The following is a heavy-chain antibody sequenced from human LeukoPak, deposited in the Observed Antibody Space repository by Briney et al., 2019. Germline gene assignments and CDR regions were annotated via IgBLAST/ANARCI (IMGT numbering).Heavy chain of an antibody. D-gene: IGHD3-10*01. CDR3: ARVDYGSGSFPPLDY. V-gene: IGHV3-48*01. CDR1: GFTFSSYS. J-gene: IGHJ4*02. Sequence: PGGSLRLSCAASGFTFSSYSMNWVRQAPGKGLERVSYISSSSSTIYYADSVKGRFTISRDNAKNSLYLQMNSLRAEDTAVYYCARVDYGSGSFPPLDYWGQGTLVTVSS. CDR2: ISSSSSTI.